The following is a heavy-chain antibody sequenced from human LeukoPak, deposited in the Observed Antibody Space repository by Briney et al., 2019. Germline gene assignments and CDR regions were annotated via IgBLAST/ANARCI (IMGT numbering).Heavy chain of an antibody. J-gene: IGHJ6*02. D-gene: IGHD6-19*01. CDR3: ARGTPSSSGWSYYGMDV. CDR2: ISSSGSTI. V-gene: IGHV3-48*01. Sequence: PGGSLRLSCAASGFTFSNYWMTWVRQAPGKGLEWVSYISSSGSTIYYADSVKGRFTISRDNSKNTLYLQMNSLRAEDTAVYYCARGTPSSSGWSYYGMDVWGQGTTVTVSS. CDR1: GFTFSNYW.